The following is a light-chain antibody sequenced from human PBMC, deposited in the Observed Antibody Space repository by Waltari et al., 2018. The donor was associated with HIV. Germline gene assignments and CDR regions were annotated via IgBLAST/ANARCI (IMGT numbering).Light chain of an antibody. J-gene: IGLJ2*01. V-gene: IGLV2-18*02. CDR3: SSYTSSNTFVV. CDR1: SSDVGNYNR. Sequence: QSALTQPPSVSGSPGQSVTISCTGTSSDVGNYNRVSWYQQPPGSAPKLMIYEVSKRPSGVPRRFSGSKSGNTASLTISGLQAEDEADYHCSSYTSSNTFVVFGGGTKLTVL. CDR2: EVS.